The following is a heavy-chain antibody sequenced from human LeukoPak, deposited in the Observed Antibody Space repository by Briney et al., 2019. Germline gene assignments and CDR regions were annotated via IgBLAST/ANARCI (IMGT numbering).Heavy chain of an antibody. CDR1: GGSVSSGSYY. D-gene: IGHD6-13*01. CDR2: IYYSGST. CDR3: AREGYSSSPLYFDY. J-gene: IGHJ4*02. V-gene: IGHV4-61*01. Sequence: SETLSLTCTVSGGSVSSGSYYWSWIRQPPGKGLGWIGYIYYSGSTNYNPSLKSRVTISVDTSKNQFSLKLSSVTAADTAVYYCAREGYSSSPLYFDYWGQGTLVTVSS.